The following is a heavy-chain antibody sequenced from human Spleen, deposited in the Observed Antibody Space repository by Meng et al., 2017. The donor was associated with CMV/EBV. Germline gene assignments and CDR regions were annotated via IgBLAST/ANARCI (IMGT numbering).Heavy chain of an antibody. CDR3: ARDWEIYCTSTSCPILDS. V-gene: IGHV3-7*01. CDR1: GFTFSSYA. CDR2: IKLDGSEK. D-gene: IGHD2-2*01. Sequence: GESLKISCAASGFTFSSYAMHWVRQAPGKGLEWVANIKLDGSEKYYVDSVKGRFSISRDNAKNSLYLQMNSLRAEDTAVYYCARDWEIYCTSTSCPILDSWGQGTLVTVSS. J-gene: IGHJ4*02.